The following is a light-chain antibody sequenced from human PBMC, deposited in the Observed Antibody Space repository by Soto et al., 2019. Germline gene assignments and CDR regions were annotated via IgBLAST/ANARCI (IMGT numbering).Light chain of an antibody. J-gene: IGKJ1*01. CDR2: GAS. CDR3: QHYNSYPET. Sequence: EIVLTPSPGTLSLSPWARSTMYSGASQSVSSSFLVWYQQKPGQAPRLLIYGASNRATGIPARFSGSGSGTDFTLTISRLEPEDFATYYCQHYNSYPETFGQGTKVDIK. V-gene: IGKV3-20*01. CDR1: QSVSSSF.